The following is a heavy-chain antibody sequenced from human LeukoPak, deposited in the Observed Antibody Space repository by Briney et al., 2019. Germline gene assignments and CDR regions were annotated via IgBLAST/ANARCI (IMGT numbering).Heavy chain of an antibody. CDR2: ISWDGRST. CDR3: TRDGYGFDI. CDR1: GFTFDDYT. Sequence: PGGSLTLSCAASGFTFDDYTIHWLRQAPGRGLEWVYLISWDGRSTYYADSVKGRFTISRDNSKNSLYLQMNSLRAEGTAVYYCTRDGYGFDIWGQGTMVTVSS. V-gene: IGHV3-43*01. J-gene: IGHJ3*02.